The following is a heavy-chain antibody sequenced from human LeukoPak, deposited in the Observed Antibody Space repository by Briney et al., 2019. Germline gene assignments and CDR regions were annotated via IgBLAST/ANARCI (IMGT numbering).Heavy chain of an antibody. V-gene: IGHV3-23*01. CDR1: GISLSNYA. J-gene: IGHJ4*02. CDR3: AKRGVVIRGLLVIGYHQEAYHYDF. CDR2: ISERGGST. D-gene: IGHD3-10*01. Sequence: GGSLRLSCVVSGISLSNYAMTWVRQAPGKGLGWVSYISERGGSTTYADSVKGRFTISRDTSLNTLYLQMNNLRAEDTAVYFCAKRGVVIRGLLVIGYHQEAYHYDFWGQGVLVTVSS.